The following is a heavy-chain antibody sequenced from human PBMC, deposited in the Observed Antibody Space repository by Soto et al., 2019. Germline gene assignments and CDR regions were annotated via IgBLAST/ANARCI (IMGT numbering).Heavy chain of an antibody. CDR3: ARGRGGSSDGGWFDP. CDR2: INHSGST. Sequence: QVQLQQWGAGLLKPSETLSLTCAVYGGSFSGYYWSWIRQPPGKGLEWIGEINHSGSTNYNPSLKRRVTISVDTSKNQFSLKLSSVTAADTAVYYCARGRGGSSDGGWFDPWGQGTLVTVSS. V-gene: IGHV4-34*01. D-gene: IGHD6-13*01. J-gene: IGHJ5*02. CDR1: GGSFSGYY.